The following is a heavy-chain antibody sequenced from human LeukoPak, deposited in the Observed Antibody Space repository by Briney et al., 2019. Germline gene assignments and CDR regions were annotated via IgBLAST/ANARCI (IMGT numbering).Heavy chain of an antibody. Sequence: ASVKVSCKASGYTFTSYAMHWVRQAPGQRLEWMGWINAGNGNTKYSQKFQGRVTITTDTSTSTAYMELRSLRSDDTAVYYCARDSGYDILTGYYLLGYFDYWGQGTLVTVSS. CDR1: GYTFTSYA. J-gene: IGHJ4*02. CDR3: ARDSGYDILTGYYLLGYFDY. CDR2: INAGNGNT. V-gene: IGHV1-3*01. D-gene: IGHD3-9*01.